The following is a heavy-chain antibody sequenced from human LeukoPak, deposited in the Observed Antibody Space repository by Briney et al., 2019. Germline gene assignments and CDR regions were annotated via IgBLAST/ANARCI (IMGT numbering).Heavy chain of an antibody. J-gene: IGHJ4*02. D-gene: IGHD6-13*01. CDR3: ARCLRPAAALVVGY. V-gene: IGHV1-2*02. CDR2: INPNSGGT. Sequence: GASVKVSCKASGYTFTSYGISWVRQAPGQGLEWMGWINPNSGGTNYAQKFQGRVTMTRDTSISTAYMELSRLRSDDTAVYYCARCLRPAAALVVGYWGQGTLVTVSS. CDR1: GYTFTSYG.